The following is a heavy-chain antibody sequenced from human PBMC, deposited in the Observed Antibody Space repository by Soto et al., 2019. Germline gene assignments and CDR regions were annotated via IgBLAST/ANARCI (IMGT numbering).Heavy chain of an antibody. V-gene: IGHV3-30-3*01. D-gene: IGHD2-21*02. CDR3: ARVVTLHAFDI. CDR2: ISYDGSNK. Sequence: PGGSLRLSCAASGFTFSSYAMHWVRQAPGKGLEWVAVISYDGSNKYYADSVKGRFTISRDNSKNTLYLQMNSLRAEDTAVYYCARVVTLHAFDIWGQGTMVTVSS. CDR1: GFTFSSYA. J-gene: IGHJ3*02.